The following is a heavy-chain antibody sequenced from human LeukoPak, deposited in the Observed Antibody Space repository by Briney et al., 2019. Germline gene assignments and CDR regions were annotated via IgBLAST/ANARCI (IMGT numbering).Heavy chain of an antibody. CDR1: GFTFSSYS. J-gene: IGHJ6*03. Sequence: GRSLRLSCAASGFTFSSYSMNWVRQAPGKGLEWVSSISSSSSYIYYADSVKGRFTISRDNAKNSLYLQMNSLRAEDTAVYYCARDENSGSSYYYYYMDVWGKGTTVTVSS. D-gene: IGHD1-26*01. V-gene: IGHV3-21*01. CDR3: ARDENSGSSYYYYYMDV. CDR2: ISSSSSYI.